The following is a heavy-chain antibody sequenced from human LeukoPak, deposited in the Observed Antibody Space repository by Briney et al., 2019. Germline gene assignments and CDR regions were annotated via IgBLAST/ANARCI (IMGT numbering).Heavy chain of an antibody. Sequence: SETLSLTCAVYGGSFSGYYWSWIRQPPGKGLEWIGEINHSGSTNYNPSLKSRVTISVDTSKNQFSLKLSSVTAADTAVYYCARGRRCSSTGCSVPYYYYYMDVWGKGTTVTVSS. CDR2: INHSGST. D-gene: IGHD2-2*01. CDR1: GGSFSGYY. V-gene: IGHV4-34*01. J-gene: IGHJ6*03. CDR3: ARGRRCSSTGCSVPYYYYYMDV.